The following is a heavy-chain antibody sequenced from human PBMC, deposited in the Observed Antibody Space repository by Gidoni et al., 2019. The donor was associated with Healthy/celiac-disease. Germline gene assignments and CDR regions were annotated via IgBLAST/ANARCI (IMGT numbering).Heavy chain of an antibody. D-gene: IGHD3-10*01. V-gene: IGHV5-51*01. CDR3: ARHGGGYWFGESFDP. Sequence: ELQLVQSVAGVKNPGESLKTSCKGSGSSFTSYWIGWGRQMPGKGLEWLGIIYPGDSDTRYCPSFQGQVTISADKSISTAYLQWSSLKASDTAMYYCARHGGGYWFGESFDPWGQGTLVTVSS. CDR1: GSSFTSYW. CDR2: IYPGDSDT. J-gene: IGHJ5*02.